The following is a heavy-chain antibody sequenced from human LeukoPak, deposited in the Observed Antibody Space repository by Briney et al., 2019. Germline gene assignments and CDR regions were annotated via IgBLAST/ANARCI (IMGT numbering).Heavy chain of an antibody. CDR3: ARVDYDFWSGYATRGWFDP. V-gene: IGHV4-4*07. Sequence: SETLSLTCTVSGGSISSYYWSWIRQPAGKGLEWLGRIYTSGSTNYNPSLKSRVTMSVDTSKNQFSLKLSSVTAADTAVYYCARVDYDFWSGYATRGWFDPWGQGTLVTVSS. J-gene: IGHJ5*02. CDR2: IYTSGST. D-gene: IGHD3-3*01. CDR1: GGSISSYY.